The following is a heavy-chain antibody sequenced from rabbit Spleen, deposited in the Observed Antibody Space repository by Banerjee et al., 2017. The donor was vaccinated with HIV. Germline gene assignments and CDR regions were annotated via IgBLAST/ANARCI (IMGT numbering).Heavy chain of an antibody. D-gene: IGHD1-1*01. CDR2: IDPFFGTT. V-gene: IGHV1S47*01. Sequence: QEQLVESGGGLVQPGGSLKLSCKASGFDFSSYGVSWVRQAPGKGLEWIGYIDPFFGTTYYASWVNGRFTISSHNAQNTLYLQLNSLTVADTATYFCARIYSGSSANYHYFNLWGQGTLVTVS. CDR3: ARIYSGSSANYHYFNL. CDR1: GFDFSSYG. J-gene: IGHJ4*01.